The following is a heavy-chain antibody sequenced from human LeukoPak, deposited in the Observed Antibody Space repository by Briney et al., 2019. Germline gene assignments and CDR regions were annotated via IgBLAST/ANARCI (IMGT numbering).Heavy chain of an antibody. CDR3: ARVYSSSSGKNAFDI. V-gene: IGHV3-7*03. CDR1: GFTFSRYW. CDR2: IKQDGNEK. Sequence: PGGSLRLSCVASGFTFSRYWMSWVRQAPGKGLEWVANIKQDGNEKYYVDSVKGRFTISRDNAKNSLYLQMNSLRAEDTAVYYCARVYSSSSGKNAFDIWGQGTMVTVSS. J-gene: IGHJ3*02. D-gene: IGHD6-6*01.